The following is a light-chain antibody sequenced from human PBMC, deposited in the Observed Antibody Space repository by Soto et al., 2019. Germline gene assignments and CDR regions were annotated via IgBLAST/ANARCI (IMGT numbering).Light chain of an antibody. J-gene: IGKJ1*01. V-gene: IGKV1-39*01. CDR3: QQSYSTPPT. CDR1: QSISSY. Sequence: DIQMTQSPSSLSASVGGRVTITCRASQSISSYLNWYQQKPGKAPKLLIYAASSLQSGVPSRFSGSGSGTDFTLTIGSLQPEDFATYYCQQSYSTPPTFGQGTKVDI. CDR2: AAS.